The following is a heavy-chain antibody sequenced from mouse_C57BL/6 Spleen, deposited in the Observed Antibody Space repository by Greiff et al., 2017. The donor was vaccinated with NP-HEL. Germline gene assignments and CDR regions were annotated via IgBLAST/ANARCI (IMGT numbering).Heavy chain of an antibody. D-gene: IGHD1-3*01. Sequence: QVHVKQSGAELARPGASVKLSCKASGYTFTSYGISWVKQRTGQGLEWIGEIYPRSGNTYYNEKFKGKATLTAYKSSSTAYMELRSLTSEDSAVYFCAREGLNQAWFAYWGQGTLVTVSA. CDR2: IYPRSGNT. V-gene: IGHV1-81*01. J-gene: IGHJ3*01. CDR1: GYTFTSYG. CDR3: AREGLNQAWFAY.